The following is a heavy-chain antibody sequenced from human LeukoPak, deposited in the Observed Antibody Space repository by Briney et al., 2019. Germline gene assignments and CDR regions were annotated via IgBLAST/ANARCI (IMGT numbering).Heavy chain of an antibody. D-gene: IGHD2-21*01. J-gene: IGHJ4*02. CDR1: RYTFTTYW. CDR2: IYPGDSDT. CDR3: ARTTQAIGSPFDY. Sequence: EESLKISCKGSRYTFTTYWIVWVRQMPGKGLEWMGIIYPGDSDTRYSPSFQGQVTISADRSISTAYLQWSSLKASDTAMYYCARTTQAIGSPFDYWGQGTLVTVSS. V-gene: IGHV5-51*01.